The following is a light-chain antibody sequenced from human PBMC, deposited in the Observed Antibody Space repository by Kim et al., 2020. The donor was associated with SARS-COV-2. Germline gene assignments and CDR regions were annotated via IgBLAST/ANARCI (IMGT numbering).Light chain of an antibody. CDR2: GST. Sequence: VSVEDRETITVRARQSVDSTLSWYQQKQGKAPKLLIHGSTTLQREVPSRFSGGVVGTEFILTIGSLQPDDFAMYYCQQSQTAPWTFVQGTKGDIK. V-gene: IGKV1-12*02. CDR3: QQSQTAPWT. J-gene: IGKJ1*01. CDR1: QSVDST.